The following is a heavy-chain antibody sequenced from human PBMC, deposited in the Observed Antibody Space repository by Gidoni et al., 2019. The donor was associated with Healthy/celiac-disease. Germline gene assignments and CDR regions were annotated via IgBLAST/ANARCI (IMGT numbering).Heavy chain of an antibody. D-gene: IGHD3-3*01. J-gene: IGHJ4*02. CDR2: IYYSGST. CDR3: ARLGDYDFWSGYLDY. Sequence: QLQLQESGPGLVKPSETLSLTCTVSGGSISSSSYYWGWLRQPPGKGLEWFGSIYYSGSTYYTPSLNSRVTISVDTSKNQFSLKLSSVTAADTAVYYCARLGDYDFWSGYLDYWCQGTLVTVSS. V-gene: IGHV4-39*01. CDR1: GGSISSSSYY.